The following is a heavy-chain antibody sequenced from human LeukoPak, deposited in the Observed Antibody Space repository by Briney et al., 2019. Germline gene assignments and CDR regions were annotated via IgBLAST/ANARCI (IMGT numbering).Heavy chain of an antibody. CDR1: GGSISIYY. J-gene: IGHJ6*03. D-gene: IGHD3-3*01. CDR2: IYTSGST. V-gene: IGHV4-4*07. CDR3: ARVPYYDFWSGYSSYYYYYYMDV. Sequence: SETLSLTCTVSGGSISIYYWTWIRQPAGKGLEWIGRIYTSGSTNYNPSLRSRVTMSVDTSKNQFSLNLSSMTAADTAVYYCARVPYYDFWSGYSSYYYYYYMDVWGKGTTVTVSS.